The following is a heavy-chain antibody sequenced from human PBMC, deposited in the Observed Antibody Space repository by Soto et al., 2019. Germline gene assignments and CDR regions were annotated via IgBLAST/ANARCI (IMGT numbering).Heavy chain of an antibody. D-gene: IGHD2-21*02. CDR2: XXXHGGST. Sequence: EXXXLESGGGFVQPGGSLRXXXXATGFTFSXYAXXWXXXXPGKGLXXXXXXXXHGGSTYSADSVKGRFTISKDNSKNTLFLQMNSLRAEDTAVYYCASLGVGDWANYYYYYGMDVWGQGTTVTVSS. J-gene: IGHJ6*02. CDR1: GFTFSXYA. CDR3: ASLGVGDWANYYYYYGMDV. V-gene: IGHV3-23*01.